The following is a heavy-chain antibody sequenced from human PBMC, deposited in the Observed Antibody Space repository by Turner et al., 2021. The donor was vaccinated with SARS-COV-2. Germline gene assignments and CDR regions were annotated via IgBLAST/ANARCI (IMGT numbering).Heavy chain of an antibody. V-gene: IGHV3-48*03. Sequence: EVQLVESGGGLVQPGGSLRLSCAASGFTFSSYEMNWVRQAPGKGLEWVSYISSSGSTIYYADSVKVRFTISRDNAKNSLYLQMNSLRAEDTAFYYCARDLSNLYGMDVWGQGTTVTVSS. CDR1: GFTFSSYE. CDR2: ISSSGSTI. CDR3: ARDLSNLYGMDV. J-gene: IGHJ6*02.